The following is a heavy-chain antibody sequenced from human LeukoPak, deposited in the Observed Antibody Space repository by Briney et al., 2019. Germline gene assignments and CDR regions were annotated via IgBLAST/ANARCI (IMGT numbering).Heavy chain of an antibody. D-gene: IGHD2-2*01. CDR3: ARDVVAAVGSFDY. J-gene: IGHJ4*02. Sequence: SETLSLTCTVSGDSINSFYWSWIRQPAGKGLEWIGRIYTSGSTNYSPSLKSRVTMSVDTSKNQFSLKLSSVTAAATAVYYCARDVVAAVGSFDYWGQGTQVTVSS. CDR1: GDSINSFY. CDR2: IYTSGST. V-gene: IGHV4-4*07.